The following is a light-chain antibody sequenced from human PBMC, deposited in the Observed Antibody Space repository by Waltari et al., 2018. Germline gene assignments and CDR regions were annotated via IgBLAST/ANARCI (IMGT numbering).Light chain of an antibody. CDR1: QSVSSY. Sequence: EIVLTQSPATLSLSPGERATLSCRASQSVSSYLAWYQQKPGQPPRLLIYGAANRATGIPARFSGSGSETDFTLTISSLEPEDFAVYYCQQRYNWPEGTFGGGTKVEIK. CDR3: QQRYNWPEGT. J-gene: IGKJ4*01. V-gene: IGKV3-11*01. CDR2: GAA.